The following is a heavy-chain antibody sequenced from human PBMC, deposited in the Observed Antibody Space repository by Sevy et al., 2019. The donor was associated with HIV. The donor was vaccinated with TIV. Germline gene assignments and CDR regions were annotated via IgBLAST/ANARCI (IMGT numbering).Heavy chain of an antibody. J-gene: IGHJ6*02. CDR3: ARGEQSKRGYSGYGYYYGMDV. D-gene: IGHD5-12*01. V-gene: IGHV1-8*01. CDR2: MNPNSGNT. Sequence: ASVKVSCKASGYTFTSYHINWVRQATGQGLEWMGWMNPNSGNTGYAQRFQGRVTMTRNTSIRTAYLELSSLRSEDTAVYYCARGEQSKRGYSGYGYYYGMDVWGQGTTVTVSS. CDR1: GYTFTSYH.